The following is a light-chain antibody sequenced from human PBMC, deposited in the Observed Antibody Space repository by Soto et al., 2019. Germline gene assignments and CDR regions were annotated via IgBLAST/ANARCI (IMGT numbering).Light chain of an antibody. Sequence: DIQMTQSPSSVSASVGDRVTITWRASQAIDSWLAWYQQKPGEAPKLLIFTGSLLHSGVPPRFSGSGSGTDFTLTISSLQPEDFATYYCQQTLSFPPTFGQGTKVDI. V-gene: IGKV1-12*01. CDR3: QQTLSFPPT. CDR2: TGS. CDR1: QAIDSW. J-gene: IGKJ1*01.